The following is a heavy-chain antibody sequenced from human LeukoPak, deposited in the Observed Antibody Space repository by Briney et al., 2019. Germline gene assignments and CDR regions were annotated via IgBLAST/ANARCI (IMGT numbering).Heavy chain of an antibody. J-gene: IGHJ6*02. V-gene: IGHV3-23*01. CDR1: EFTFSSYV. D-gene: IGHD6-19*01. CDR3: AKGSVSMAGTPGDV. Sequence: GGSLRLSCAASEFTFSSYVMNWVRQAPGKGLEWVSTIGGGGYSTYYADSVKGRFTISRDNSKNTLNSLRAEDTAIYYCAKGSVSMAGTPGDVWGQGTTVTVSS. CDR2: IGGGGYST.